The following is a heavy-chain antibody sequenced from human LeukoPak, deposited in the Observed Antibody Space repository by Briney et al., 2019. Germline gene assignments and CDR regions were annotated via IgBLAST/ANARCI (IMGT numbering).Heavy chain of an antibody. CDR2: IYYSGST. J-gene: IGHJ4*02. Sequence: SETLSLTCTVSGGSISSGDYYWSWIRQPPGKGLEWIGYIYYSGSTYYNPSLKSRVTISVDTSKNQFSLKLSSVTAADTAVYYCARDLDSSGYHDYWGQGTLVTVSS. V-gene: IGHV4-30-4*01. D-gene: IGHD3-22*01. CDR1: GGSISSGDYY. CDR3: ARDLDSSGYHDY.